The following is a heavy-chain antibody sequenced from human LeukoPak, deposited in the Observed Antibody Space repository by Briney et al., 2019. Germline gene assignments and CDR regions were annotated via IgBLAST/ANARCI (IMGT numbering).Heavy chain of an antibody. V-gene: IGHV3-53*01. Sequence: GGSLRLSRAASGLTVSSNYMSWVRQAPGKGLEWVSVIYSGGNTFYADSVKGRFTISRDNSKNTLYLQMNSLRAEDTAVYYCAREMIQLPGYFDYWGQGTLVTVSS. J-gene: IGHJ4*02. CDR2: IYSGGNT. CDR1: GLTVSSNY. CDR3: AREMIQLPGYFDY. D-gene: IGHD5-18*01.